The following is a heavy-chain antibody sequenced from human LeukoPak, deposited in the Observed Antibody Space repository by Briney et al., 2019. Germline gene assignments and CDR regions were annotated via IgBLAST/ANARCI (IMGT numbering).Heavy chain of an antibody. CDR1: GLTFSTYV. J-gene: IGHJ4*02. V-gene: IGHV3-64D*06. CDR3: VRGTGY. CDR2: ISSNGDDT. Sequence: GGSLRLSCSVSGLTFSTYVMHWVRQAPGKGLGYVSAISSNGDDTYYADSVKGRFTISRDNSKNTLYLQMSSLRADDTAVYYCVRGTGYWGQGTLVTVSS.